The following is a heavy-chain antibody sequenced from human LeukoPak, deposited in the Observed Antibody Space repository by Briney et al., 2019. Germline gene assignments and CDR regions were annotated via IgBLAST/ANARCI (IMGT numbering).Heavy chain of an antibody. D-gene: IGHD2-15*01. Sequence: SETLSLTCAVYGGSFSGNNWSWIRQPPGKGLEWIGKINHSGGTNYNPSLKSRVTISVDTSKNQFSLKLNSMTAADTAVYYCARGHGIEVDPTGWFDSWGQGILVTVSS. CDR1: GGSFSGNN. V-gene: IGHV4-34*01. CDR2: INHSGGT. J-gene: IGHJ5*01. CDR3: ARGHGIEVDPTGWFDS.